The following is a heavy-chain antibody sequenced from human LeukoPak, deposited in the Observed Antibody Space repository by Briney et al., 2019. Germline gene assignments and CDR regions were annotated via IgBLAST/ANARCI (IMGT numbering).Heavy chain of an antibody. J-gene: IGHJ4*02. CDR2: IFYKGTT. D-gene: IGHD6-19*01. CDR3: ARLIAVTGKVDYFDY. Sequence: SETLSLTCTVSSGSINSYHWSWIRQTPDQGLEWIGYIFYKGTTNYNPSLKSRVTISLDTSKNQFSLKLTSVTAADTAVYYCARLIAVTGKVDYFDYWGQGTLVTVSS. V-gene: IGHV4-59*01. CDR1: SGSINSYH.